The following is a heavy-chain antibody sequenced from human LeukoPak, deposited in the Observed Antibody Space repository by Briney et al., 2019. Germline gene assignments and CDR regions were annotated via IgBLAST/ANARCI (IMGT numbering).Heavy chain of an antibody. CDR3: ARVRPNSRGIAAYRNWFDP. CDR2: IYHSGST. V-gene: IGHV4-4*02. D-gene: IGHD6-13*01. J-gene: IGHJ5*02. Sequence: SETLSLTCAVSGGSISSSNWWSWVRQPPGKGLEWIGEIYHSGSTNYNPSLKSRVTISVDKSKNQFSLKLSSVTAADTAVYYCARVRPNSRGIAAYRNWFDPWGQGTLVTVSS. CDR1: GGSISSSNW.